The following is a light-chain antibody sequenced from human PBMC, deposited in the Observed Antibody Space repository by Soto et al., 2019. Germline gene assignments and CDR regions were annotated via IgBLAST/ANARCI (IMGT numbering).Light chain of an antibody. J-gene: IGKJ2*01. CDR2: AAS. Sequence: DLQMTQSASSLSASVGDRVTIHCRASQTISSNLNWHQQKPGKAPKVLIYAASSLQSGVPSRFSGSGSGTDVTLAISRLRPEDFSTYYCQHSYSIPYPFGQGTKLEIK. V-gene: IGKV1-39*01. CDR1: QTISSN. CDR3: QHSYSIPYP.